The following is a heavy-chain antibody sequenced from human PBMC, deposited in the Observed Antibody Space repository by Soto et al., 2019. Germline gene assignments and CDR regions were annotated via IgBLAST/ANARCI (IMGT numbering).Heavy chain of an antibody. Sequence: PGGSLRLSCAASGFTFSSYGMHWVRQAPGKGLEWVAVIWYDGNNKYYADSVKGRFTISRDNSKNTLYLQMNSLRAEDTAVYYCAREGDGYNSFFDYWGQGTLVTVS. CDR2: IWYDGNNK. D-gene: IGHD5-12*01. J-gene: IGHJ4*02. V-gene: IGHV3-33*01. CDR1: GFTFSSYG. CDR3: AREGDGYNSFFDY.